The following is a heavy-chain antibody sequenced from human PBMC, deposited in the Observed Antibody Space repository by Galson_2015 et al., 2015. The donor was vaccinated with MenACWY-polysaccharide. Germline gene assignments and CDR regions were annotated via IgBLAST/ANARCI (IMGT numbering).Heavy chain of an antibody. CDR3: ARATYGSGTNYYNGLDV. CDR2: IWYDGSNK. D-gene: IGHD3-10*01. CDR1: GFTFSSYG. J-gene: IGHJ6*02. V-gene: IGHV3-33*01. Sequence: SLRLSCAASGFTFSSYGMHWVRQAPGKGLEWVAVIWYDGSNKYYADSVKGRLAISRDNSKNTLYLQMSSLRAEDTAVYYCARATYGSGTNYYNGLDVWGQGTTVTVSS.